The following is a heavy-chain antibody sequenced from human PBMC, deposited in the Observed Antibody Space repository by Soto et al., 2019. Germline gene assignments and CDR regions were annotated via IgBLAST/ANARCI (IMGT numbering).Heavy chain of an antibody. CDR2: IVAASGKT. CDR3: AAKRDWGSYDFGGYSE. CDR1: GFTFSRSA. J-gene: IGHJ4*02. D-gene: IGHD2-21*01. Sequence: SVKVSCTGSGFTFSRSAVQWVRQARGQDLEWIGWIVAASGKTDYSQIFQERVTITRDMSTSTAYMELSSLSSEDTAVYYCAAKRDWGSYDFGGYSEWGQGTLVT. V-gene: IGHV1-58*01.